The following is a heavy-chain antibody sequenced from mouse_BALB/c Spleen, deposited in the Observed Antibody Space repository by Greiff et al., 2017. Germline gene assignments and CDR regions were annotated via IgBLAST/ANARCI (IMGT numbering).Heavy chain of an antibody. Sequence: QVQLQQSGAELARPGASVKLSCKASGYTFTSYWMQWVKQRPGQGLEWIGAIYPGDGDTKYTQKFKGKATLTADKTSSPAYMKLSSLASEDSAVYCCGKQGERWYFDDWGAGTTVTVSS. CDR2: IYPGDGDT. CDR3: GKQGERWYFDD. J-gene: IGHJ1*01. V-gene: IGHV1-87*01. CDR1: GYTFTSYW. D-gene: IGHD2-13*01.